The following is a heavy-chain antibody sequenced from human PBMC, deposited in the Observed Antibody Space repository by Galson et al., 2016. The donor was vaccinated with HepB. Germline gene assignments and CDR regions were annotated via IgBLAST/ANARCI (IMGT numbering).Heavy chain of an antibody. V-gene: IGHV3-64D*06. CDR3: VKDFGRIVVAPAV. CDR1: GLTFSLYA. Sequence: SLRLSCAASGLTFSLYAMHWVRQAPGKGLEYVSTITKNGDDTYYADSVQGRFTISRDNSRDTLFLQMSSLRPEDTAVYYCVKDFGRIVVAPAVWGQGTLVTVSS. CDR2: ITKNGDDT. J-gene: IGHJ4*02. D-gene: IGHD2-15*01.